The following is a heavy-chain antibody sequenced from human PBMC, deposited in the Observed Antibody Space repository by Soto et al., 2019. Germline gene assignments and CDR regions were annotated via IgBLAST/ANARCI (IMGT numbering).Heavy chain of an antibody. J-gene: IGHJ6*02. CDR1: GYTFTGYY. CDR3: ARDQGVAYGMDV. V-gene: IGHV1-2*02. D-gene: IGHD3-3*01. Sequence: ASVKVSCKXSGYTFTGYYMHWVRQAPGQGLEWMGWINPNSGGTNYAQKFQGRVTMTRDTSISTAYMELSRLRSDDTAVYYCARDQGVAYGMDVWGQGTTVTVSS. CDR2: INPNSGGT.